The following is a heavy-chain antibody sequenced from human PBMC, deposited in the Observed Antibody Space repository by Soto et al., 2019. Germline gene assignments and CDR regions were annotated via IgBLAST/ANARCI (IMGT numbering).Heavy chain of an antibody. V-gene: IGHV4-4*02. CDR1: GGSISSSYW. CDR2: ISQGGSN. D-gene: IGHD2-2*02. Sequence: QVQLKESGPGLVKPSGTLSLTCAVSGGSISSSYWWHWVRQSPGKGLEWIGEISQGGSNNYNPSFKRRVTMSVDKSKNPFSRNLRSVTAADTAVYSCARSPDYTTGGYYFDYWGQGTLVSVSS. CDR3: ARSPDYTTGGYYFDY. J-gene: IGHJ4*02.